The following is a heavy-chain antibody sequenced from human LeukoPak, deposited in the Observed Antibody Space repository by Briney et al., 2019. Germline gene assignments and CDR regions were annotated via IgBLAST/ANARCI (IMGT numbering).Heavy chain of an antibody. CDR2: IYYSGST. D-gene: IGHD2-2*01. J-gene: IGHJ5*02. CDR1: GGSISSYY. CDR3: ARGGYCSSTSCRKPGGGWFDP. V-gene: IGHV4-59*06. Sequence: SETLSLTCTVSGGSISSYYWSWIRQPPGKDLEWIGYIYYSGSTYYNPSLKSRVTISVDTSKNQFSLKLSSVTAADTAVYYCARGGYCSSTSCRKPGGGWFDPWGQGTLVTVSS.